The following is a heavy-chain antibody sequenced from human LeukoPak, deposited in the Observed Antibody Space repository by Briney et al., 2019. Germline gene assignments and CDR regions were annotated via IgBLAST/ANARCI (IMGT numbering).Heavy chain of an antibody. CDR3: AKGSSGYFVDL. CDR1: GFIFNNYG. J-gene: IGHJ5*02. Sequence: GGSLRLSCAASGFIFNNYGLIWVRQAPGKGLEWVSANDGGGTNYADFVKGRFTISRDNSKNTLFLQMNSLRAEDTALYYCAKGSSGYFVDLWGQGTLVTVYS. D-gene: IGHD3-22*01. CDR2: NDGGGT. V-gene: IGHV3-23*01.